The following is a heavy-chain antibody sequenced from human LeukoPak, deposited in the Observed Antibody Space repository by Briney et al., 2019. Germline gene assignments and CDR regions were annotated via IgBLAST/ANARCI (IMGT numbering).Heavy chain of an antibody. V-gene: IGHV1-18*01. Sequence: GASVKVSCKASGYTFTSYGISWVRQAPGQGLEWMGWISAYKGNTNYAQKLQGRVTMTTDTSTSTAYMELRSLRSDDTAVYYCARVQWQITHDSRGQTDYWGQGTLVTVSS. J-gene: IGHJ4*02. CDR2: ISAYKGNT. CDR3: ARVQWQITHDSRGQTDY. D-gene: IGHD3-22*01. CDR1: GYTFTSYG.